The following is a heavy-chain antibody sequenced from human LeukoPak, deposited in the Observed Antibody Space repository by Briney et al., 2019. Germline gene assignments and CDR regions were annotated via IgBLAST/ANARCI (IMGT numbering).Heavy chain of an antibody. D-gene: IGHD3-10*01. J-gene: IGHJ4*02. Sequence: SETLSLTCTASGGSISSYYWSWIRQPPGKGLEWIGYIYYSGSTNYNPSLKSRVTISVDTSKNQFSLKLSSVTAADTAVYYCARSRGSYGSGSYYKNWGQGTLVTVSS. V-gene: IGHV4-59*08. CDR3: ARSRGSYGSGSYYKN. CDR2: IYYSGST. CDR1: GGSISSYY.